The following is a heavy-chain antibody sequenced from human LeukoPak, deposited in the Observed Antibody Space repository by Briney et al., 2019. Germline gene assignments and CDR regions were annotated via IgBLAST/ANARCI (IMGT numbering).Heavy chain of an antibody. CDR1: GGSFSGYY. J-gene: IGHJ4*02. CDR2: INHSGST. V-gene: IGHV4-34*01. D-gene: IGHD3-16*02. CDR3: ARDRSYVWGSYRYTVDYFDY. Sequence: PSETLSLTCAVYGGSFSGYYWSWIRQPPGKGLEWIGEINHSGSTNYNPSLKSRVTISVDTSKNQFSLKLSCVTAADTAVYYCARDRSYVWGSYRYTVDYFDYWGQGTLVTVSS.